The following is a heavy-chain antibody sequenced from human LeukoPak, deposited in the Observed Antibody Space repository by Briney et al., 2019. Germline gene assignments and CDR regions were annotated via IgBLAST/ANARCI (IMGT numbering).Heavy chain of an antibody. D-gene: IGHD3-10*01. V-gene: IGHV1-2*04. Sequence: ASVKVSCKASGYTFTGYYMHWVRQAPGQGLEWMGRINPNSGGTNYAQKFQGWVTMTRDTSISTAYMELSRLRSDDTAVYYCARGPMVRGVNLAEWFDPWGQGTLVTVSS. J-gene: IGHJ5*02. CDR2: INPNSGGT. CDR3: ARGPMVRGVNLAEWFDP. CDR1: GYTFTGYY.